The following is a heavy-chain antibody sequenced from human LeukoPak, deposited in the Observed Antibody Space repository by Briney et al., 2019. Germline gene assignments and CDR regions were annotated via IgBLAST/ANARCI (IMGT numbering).Heavy chain of an antibody. CDR1: GGSFSGYY. CDR3: ATYSGSLLDAFDI. Sequence: SETLSLTSAVYGGSFSGYYWSWIRQPPGKGLEWIGEINHSGSTNYNPSLKSRVTISVDTSKNQFSLKLSSVTAADTAVYYCATYSGSLLDAFDIWGQGTMVTVSS. J-gene: IGHJ3*02. V-gene: IGHV4-34*01. D-gene: IGHD1-26*01. CDR2: INHSGST.